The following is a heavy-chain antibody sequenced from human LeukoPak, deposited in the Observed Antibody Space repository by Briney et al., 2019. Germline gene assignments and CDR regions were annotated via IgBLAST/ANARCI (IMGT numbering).Heavy chain of an antibody. Sequence: GGSLRLSCAASGFTFSSYAMHWVRQAPGKGLEWVAVISYDGSNKYYADSVKGRFTISRDNSKNTLYLQMNSLRAEDTAVYYCARDPLADCSSTSCPGAYDYWGQGTLVTVSS. D-gene: IGHD2-2*01. CDR3: ARDPLADCSSTSCPGAYDY. CDR1: GFTFSSYA. V-gene: IGHV3-30-3*01. CDR2: ISYDGSNK. J-gene: IGHJ4*02.